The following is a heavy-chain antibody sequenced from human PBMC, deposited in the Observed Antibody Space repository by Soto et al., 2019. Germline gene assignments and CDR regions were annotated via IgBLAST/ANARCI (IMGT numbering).Heavy chain of an antibody. J-gene: IGHJ5*02. Sequence: PGGSLRLSCTASGFTFKNFAMHWVRQAPGKGLEWVSGKSWNSGSINYAASVKGRYTVSRDNARNSLFLQMHSLTSEVSAVYSCTKGPTTTDWFHPWGQGTQVTVSS. CDR3: TKGPTTTDWFHP. D-gene: IGHD1-1*01. CDR2: KSWNSGSI. CDR1: GFTFKNFA. V-gene: IGHV3-9*01.